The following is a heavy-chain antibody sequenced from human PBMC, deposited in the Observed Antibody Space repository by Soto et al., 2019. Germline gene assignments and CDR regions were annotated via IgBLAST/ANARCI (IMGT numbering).Heavy chain of an antibody. J-gene: IGHJ3*02. D-gene: IGHD6-13*01. CDR2: VSAAGYTT. Sequence: QGELLESGGGVVQPGTSLRLSCAASGFPFSSFGMHWVRQAPGKGLEWVVVVSAAGYTTYYSDSVKGRFNISRDNSRNTLNLQMNSLRREDTGLYYCAKEGSIWKFAFDIWGRGTMVTVSS. CDR3: AKEGSIWKFAFDI. V-gene: IGHV3-30*18. CDR1: GFPFSSFG.